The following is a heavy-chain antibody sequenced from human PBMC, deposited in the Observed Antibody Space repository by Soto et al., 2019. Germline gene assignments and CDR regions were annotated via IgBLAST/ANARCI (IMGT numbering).Heavy chain of an antibody. CDR2: ISSSISYT. J-gene: IGHJ4*02. CDR1: GFTFSYYY. Sequence: LRLSCAAAGFTFSYYYMSWIRQAPGKGLEWVSYISSSISYTNYADSVKGRFTISRDNAKNSLYLQMNSLRAEDTAVYYCARYIYGYVDYWGKGTLVTVSS. D-gene: IGHD5-18*01. CDR3: ARYIYGYVDY. V-gene: IGHV3-11*06.